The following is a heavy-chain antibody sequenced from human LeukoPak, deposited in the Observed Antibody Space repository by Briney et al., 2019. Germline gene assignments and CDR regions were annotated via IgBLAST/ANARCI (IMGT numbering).Heavy chain of an antibody. Sequence: PGGSLRLSCAASGFTVSSNYMSWVRQAPGKGLEWIGEINHSGSTNYNPSLKSRVTISVDTSKNQFSLKLSSVTAADTAVYYCARLKDCYDSSGYYPNDAFDIWGQGTMVTVSS. CDR1: GFTVSSNY. J-gene: IGHJ3*02. D-gene: IGHD3-22*01. V-gene: IGHV4-34*01. CDR3: ARLKDCYDSSGYYPNDAFDI. CDR2: INHSGST.